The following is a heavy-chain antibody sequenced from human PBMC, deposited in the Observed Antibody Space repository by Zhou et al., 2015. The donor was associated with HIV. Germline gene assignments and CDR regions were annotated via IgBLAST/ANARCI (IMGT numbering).Heavy chain of an antibody. CDR1: GGTFSSYA. V-gene: IGHV1-69*12. CDR3: ARLYCSSTSCYRDYGMDV. D-gene: IGHD2-2*02. CDR2: IIPIFGTA. Sequence: QVQLVQSGAEVKKPGSSVKVSCKASGGTFSSYAISWVRQAPGQGLEWMGGIIPIFGTANYAQKFQGRVTITADESTSTAYMELSSLRSEDTAVYYCARLYCSSTSCYRDYGMDVVGPRDHGHRLL. J-gene: IGHJ6*02.